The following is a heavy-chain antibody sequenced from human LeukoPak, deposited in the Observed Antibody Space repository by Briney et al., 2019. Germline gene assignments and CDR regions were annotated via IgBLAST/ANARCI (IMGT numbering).Heavy chain of an antibody. CDR1: GGSISSNKYY. V-gene: IGHV4-39*01. D-gene: IGHD1-26*01. CDR2: IYYSGST. CDR3: ATPYSGGYHGLDI. J-gene: IGHJ3*02. Sequence: SETLSLTCTVSGGSISSNKYYWGWIRQPPGKGLEWIGSIYYSGSTYYNPSLKSRITISVDTSKNQFSLKLSSVTAADTAVYYRATPYSGGYHGLDIWGQGTMVTVSS.